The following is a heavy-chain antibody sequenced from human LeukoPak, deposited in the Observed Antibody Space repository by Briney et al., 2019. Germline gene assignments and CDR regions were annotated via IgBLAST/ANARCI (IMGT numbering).Heavy chain of an antibody. V-gene: IGHV4-39*07. CDR1: GGSISSSNYY. CDR2: IYYSGST. Sequence: SETLSLTCTVSGGSISSSNYYWGWIRQPPGKGLEWIGSIYYSGSTYYSPSLKSRVTISVDTSKNQFSLNLSSVTAADTAVYYCARAPHFFDTSGSRYYFDYWGQGALVTVSS. J-gene: IGHJ4*02. D-gene: IGHD3-22*01. CDR3: ARAPHFFDTSGSRYYFDY.